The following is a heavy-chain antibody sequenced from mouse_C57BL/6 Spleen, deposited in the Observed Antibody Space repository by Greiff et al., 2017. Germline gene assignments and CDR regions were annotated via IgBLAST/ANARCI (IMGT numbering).Heavy chain of an antibody. V-gene: IGHV5-16*01. CDR1: GFTFSDYY. Sequence: EVKLVESEGGLVQPGSSMKLSCTASGFTFSDYYMAWVRQVPEKGLEWVANINYDGSSTYYLDSLKSRFIISRDNAKNILYLQMSSLKSEDTATYYCARALNWDLDYWGQGTTLTVSS. J-gene: IGHJ2*01. CDR3: ARALNWDLDY. D-gene: IGHD4-1*01. CDR2: INYDGSST.